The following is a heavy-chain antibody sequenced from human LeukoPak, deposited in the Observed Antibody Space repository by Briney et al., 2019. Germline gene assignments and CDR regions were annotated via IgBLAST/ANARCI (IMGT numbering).Heavy chain of an antibody. CDR3: ARDFLGAGTFDY. D-gene: IGHD3-16*01. CDR1: GFALRTYW. J-gene: IGHJ4*02. Sequence: PGGTLRLSCAASGFALRTYWMHWVRHAPGKGLEWVSGLDSEWGAIYYADLENRRYTNSRANDKNMLYLQMHPLSAEHTAVYFCARDFLGAGTFDYWGQRTLVTVSS. V-gene: IGHV3-74*01. CDR2: LDSEWGAI.